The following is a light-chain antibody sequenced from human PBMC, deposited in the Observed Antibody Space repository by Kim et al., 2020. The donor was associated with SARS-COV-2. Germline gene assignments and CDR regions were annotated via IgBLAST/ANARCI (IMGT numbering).Light chain of an antibody. CDR2: EVS. CDR3: SSYAGSNYV. V-gene: IGLV2-8*01. Sequence: QSALTQPPSASGSPGQAVTISCTGTSSDVGGYNYVSWYQQHPGKAPKLLIYEVSKRPSGVPDRFSGSKSGNTASLTVSGLQAEDEADYYCSSYAGSNYVFGTVSKVTVL. CDR1: SSDVGGYNY. J-gene: IGLJ1*01.